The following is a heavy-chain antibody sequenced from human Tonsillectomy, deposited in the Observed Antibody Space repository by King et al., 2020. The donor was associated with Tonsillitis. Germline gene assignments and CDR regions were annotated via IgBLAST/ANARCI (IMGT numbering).Heavy chain of an antibody. Sequence: VQLVESGGGVVQPGRSLRLSCAASGFTFSSYGMHWVRQAPGKGLEWVAVISYDGSNKYYADSVKGRFTISRDNSKNTLYLQMNSLRAEDTAVYYCEKERAIYCGGDCYSSYYYYGMDVWGQGTTVTVSS. V-gene: IGHV3-30*18. D-gene: IGHD2-21*02. J-gene: IGHJ6*02. CDR2: ISYDGSNK. CDR1: GFTFSSYG. CDR3: EKERAIYCGGDCYSSYYYYGMDV.